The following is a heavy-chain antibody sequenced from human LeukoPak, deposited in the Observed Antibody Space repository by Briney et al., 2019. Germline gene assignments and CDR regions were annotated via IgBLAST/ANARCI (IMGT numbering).Heavy chain of an antibody. CDR3: ARVRSSSWGEYCFDY. J-gene: IGHJ4*02. CDR1: GYTFTGYY. Sequence: ASVKVSCKASGYTFTGYYMHWVRQAPGQGLEWMGWINPNSGGTNYAQKFQGRVTMTRDTSISTAYMELRSLRSDDTAVYYCARVRSSSWGEYCFDYWGQGTLVTVSS. CDR2: INPNSGGT. D-gene: IGHD6-13*01. V-gene: IGHV1-2*02.